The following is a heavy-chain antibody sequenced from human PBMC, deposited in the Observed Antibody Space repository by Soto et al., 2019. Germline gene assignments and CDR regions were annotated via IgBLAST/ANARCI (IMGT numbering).Heavy chain of an antibody. CDR3: AKDEIAMSGPAMSAFDI. CDR1: GFSFNTYA. Sequence: GGSLRLSCAASGFSFNTYAMSWLRQAPGKGLEWVSAVSVNGFTYYADSVKGRFSISRDNSNNTVWLQMNSLRVEDTAIYYCAKDEIAMSGPAMSAFDIWGQGTMVTVSS. J-gene: IGHJ3*02. V-gene: IGHV3-23*01. CDR2: VSVNGFT.